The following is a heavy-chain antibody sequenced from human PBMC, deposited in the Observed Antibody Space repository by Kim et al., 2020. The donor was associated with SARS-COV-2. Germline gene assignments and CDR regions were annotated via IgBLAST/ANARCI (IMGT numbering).Heavy chain of an antibody. V-gene: IGHV3-33*01. CDR1: GFTFSSYG. CDR3: AVGTYCSSTSCYTQFDY. CDR2: IWYDGSNK. Sequence: GGSLRLSCAASGFTFSSYGMHWVRQAPGKGLEWVAVIWYDGSNKYYADSVKGRFTISRDNSKNTLYLQMNSLRAEDTAVYYCAVGTYCSSTSCYTQFDYWGQGTLVTVSS. J-gene: IGHJ4*02. D-gene: IGHD2-2*02.